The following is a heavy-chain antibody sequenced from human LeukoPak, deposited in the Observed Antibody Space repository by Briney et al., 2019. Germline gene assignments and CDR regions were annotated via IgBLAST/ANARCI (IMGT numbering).Heavy chain of an antibody. CDR3: TTSGTPFQY. V-gene: IGHV3-15*01. Sequence: GGSLRLTSAASGFIFNNARMNWVRLGPGEGLERVGRIKNKAEGGTTDYAAPVKGRFTITRDDSKNTLYLQMNSLKTEDTAVYYCTTSGTPFQYWGQGTLVTVSS. CDR1: GFIFNNAR. D-gene: IGHD3-10*01. J-gene: IGHJ4*02. CDR2: IKNKAEGGTT.